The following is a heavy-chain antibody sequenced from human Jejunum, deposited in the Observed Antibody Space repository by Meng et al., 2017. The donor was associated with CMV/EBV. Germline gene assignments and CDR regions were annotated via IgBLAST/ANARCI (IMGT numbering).Heavy chain of an antibody. D-gene: IGHD7-27*01. Sequence: SIFPFTSCGMTWVRQAPGKGLEWVSFISAGSTVLHYADSVKGRFTISRDNSKNTLYLQMNSLRAEDSAVYYCARSTASGTDYWGWGQGTLVTVSS. V-gene: IGHV3-23*03. J-gene: IGHJ4*02. CDR2: ISAGSTVL. CDR1: IFPFTSCG. CDR3: ARSTASGTDYWG.